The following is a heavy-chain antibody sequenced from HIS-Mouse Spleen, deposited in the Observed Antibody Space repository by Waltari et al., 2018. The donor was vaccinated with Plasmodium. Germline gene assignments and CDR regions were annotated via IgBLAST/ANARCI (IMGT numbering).Heavy chain of an antibody. V-gene: IGHV4-34*01. J-gene: IGHJ2*01. CDR3: ASDSNWGPYWYFDL. D-gene: IGHD7-27*01. Sequence: QVQLQQWGAGLLKPSETLSLTCAVYGGSFSGYYWSWIRQPPGKGLEWIGEINHSGSTNYNPDPNSRVTIAVDTSKNQCSLKLGSVTAADTAVYYCASDSNWGPYWYFDLWGRGTLVTVSS. CDR2: INHSGST. CDR1: GGSFSGYY.